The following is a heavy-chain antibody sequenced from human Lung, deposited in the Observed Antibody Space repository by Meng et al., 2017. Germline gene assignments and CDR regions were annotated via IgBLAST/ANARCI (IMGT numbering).Heavy chain of an antibody. D-gene: IGHD4-17*01. J-gene: IGHJ4*02. CDR3: ARGGVTTDD. CDR1: GFTFSTHW. Sequence: VQLGECGGGLVQPGGSLRLSCAASGFTFSTHWMHWVRQAPGKGLEWVSRITGDGSSTIYADSVQGRFTMSRDNAKNTLSLQMNSLRAEDTAVYYCARGGVTTDDWGQGTLVTVSS. CDR2: ITGDGSST. V-gene: IGHV3-74*01.